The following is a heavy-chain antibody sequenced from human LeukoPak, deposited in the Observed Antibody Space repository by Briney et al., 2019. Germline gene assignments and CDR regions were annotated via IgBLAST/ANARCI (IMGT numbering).Heavy chain of an antibody. D-gene: IGHD1-7*01. Sequence: SETLSLTCTVSGGSISSGGYYWSWIRQHPGKGLEWIGYIYYGGSAYYNPSLKSRVTISVDTSKNQFSLKLSSVTAADTAVYYCARVPPAGTTVDYWGQGTLVTVSS. CDR2: IYYGGSA. J-gene: IGHJ4*02. CDR3: ARVPPAGTTVDY. CDR1: GGSISSGGYY. V-gene: IGHV4-31*03.